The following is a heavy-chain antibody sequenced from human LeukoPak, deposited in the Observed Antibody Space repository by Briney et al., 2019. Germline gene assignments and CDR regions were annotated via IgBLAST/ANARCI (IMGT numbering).Heavy chain of an antibody. V-gene: IGHV1-69*13. J-gene: IGHJ6*02. CDR3: ASRYYYDSSGTYYCYGMDV. CDR2: IIPIFGTA. D-gene: IGHD3-22*01. Sequence: SVKVSCKASGGTFSSYAISWVRQAPGQGLEWMGGIIPIFGTANYAQKFQGRVTITADESTSTAYMELSSLRSEDMAVYYCASRYYYDSSGTYYCYGMDVWGQGTTVTVSS. CDR1: GGTFSSYA.